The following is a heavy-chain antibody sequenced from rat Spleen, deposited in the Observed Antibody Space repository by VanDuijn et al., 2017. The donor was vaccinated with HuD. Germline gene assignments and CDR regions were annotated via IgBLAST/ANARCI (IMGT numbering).Heavy chain of an antibody. CDR2: ISYDGSTP. Sequence: EVQVVESGGGIVQPGRSMKLSCAASGFTFSNYDMVWVRQAPTKGLKWVASISYDGSTPYYRDSVKGRFTISRDNAKSTLYLQMDSLRSEDTATYYCTTHTTNYWFAYWGQGSLVTVSS. CDR3: TTHTTNYWFAY. V-gene: IGHV5-7*01. D-gene: IGHD1-6*01. CDR1: GFTFSNYD. J-gene: IGHJ3*01.